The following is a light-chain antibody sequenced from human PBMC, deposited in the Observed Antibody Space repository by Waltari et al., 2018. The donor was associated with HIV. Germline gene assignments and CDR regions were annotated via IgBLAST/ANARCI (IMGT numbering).Light chain of an antibody. CDR3: QQSDGGSRT. CDR1: QSIATS. Sequence: DIQMTQSPSTLSASIGDRVTLTCRASQSIATSLAWYQQQPGKSPKLLIYRASNLETGVPPRFSGSGSGTEFSLTINALQADDFATYYCQQSDGGSRTFGQGTTV. V-gene: IGKV1-5*03. J-gene: IGKJ1*01. CDR2: RAS.